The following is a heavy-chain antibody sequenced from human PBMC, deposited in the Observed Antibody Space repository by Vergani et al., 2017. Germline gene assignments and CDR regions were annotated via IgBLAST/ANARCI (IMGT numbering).Heavy chain of an antibody. Sequence: EVQLVESGGGVVRPGGSLRLSCAASGFTFDDYGMSWVRQAPGKGLEWVSGINWNGGSTGYADSVKGRFTISRDNAKNSRYLQMNSLRAEDTALYYCARGAYSSGWYGRLDAFDIWGQGTMVTVSS. J-gene: IGHJ3*02. V-gene: IGHV3-20*04. D-gene: IGHD6-19*01. CDR2: INWNGGST. CDR3: ARGAYSSGWYGRLDAFDI. CDR1: GFTFDDYG.